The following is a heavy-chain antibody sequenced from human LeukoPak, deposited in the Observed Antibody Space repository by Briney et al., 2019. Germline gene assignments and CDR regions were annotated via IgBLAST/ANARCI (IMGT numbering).Heavy chain of an antibody. J-gene: IGHJ6*03. CDR3: ARDPHRLSPRDYYYYMDV. Sequence: GGSLRLSCVASGFTFSSYWMSWVRQPPGKGLEWVANIKQDGSEKYYVDSVKGRFTISRDNAKNSLYLQMNSLRAEDTAVYYCARDPHRLSPRDYYYYMDVWGKGTTVTVSS. V-gene: IGHV3-7*01. CDR2: IKQDGSEK. CDR1: GFTFSSYW.